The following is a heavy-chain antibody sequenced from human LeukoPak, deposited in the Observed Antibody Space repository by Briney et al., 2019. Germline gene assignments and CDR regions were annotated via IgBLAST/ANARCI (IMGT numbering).Heavy chain of an antibody. CDR1: GYTFTTSG. CDR3: ARDGAISPGGIDSFDI. V-gene: IGHV1-18*01. J-gene: IGHJ3*02. CDR2: ISPYNGNT. Sequence: ASVKVSCKASGYTFTTSGISWVRQAPGQGLEWMGWISPYNGNTNYAQKFQGRVTMTTDTSTSTAYMELRSLRSDDTAVYYCARDGAISPGGIDSFDIWGQGTMVTVSS. D-gene: IGHD3-16*01.